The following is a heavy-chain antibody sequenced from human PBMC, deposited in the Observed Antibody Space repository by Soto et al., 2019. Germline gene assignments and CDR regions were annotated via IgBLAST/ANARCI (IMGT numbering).Heavy chain of an antibody. CDR1: GFTFSSYG. D-gene: IGHD2-15*01. Sequence: GGSLRLSCAASGFTFSSYGMHWVRQAPGKGLEWVAVISYDGSNKYYADSVKGRFTISRDNSKNTLYLQMNSLRAEDTAVYYCAKADCSGGSCYPGYYYYGMDVWGQGTTVTVSS. CDR3: AKADCSGGSCYPGYYYYGMDV. CDR2: ISYDGSNK. J-gene: IGHJ6*02. V-gene: IGHV3-30*18.